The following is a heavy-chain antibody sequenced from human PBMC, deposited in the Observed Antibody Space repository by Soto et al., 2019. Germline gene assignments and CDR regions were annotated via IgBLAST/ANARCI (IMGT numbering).Heavy chain of an antibody. CDR3: ARDQGVAAAGITWFDP. V-gene: IGHV4-4*07. D-gene: IGHD6-13*01. CDR1: GASMNSYH. Sequence: SETLSLTCTVSGASMNSYHWSWIRQPAGKGLEWIGHIHSSGSTNYNPSLKSRVTMSVDTSKNQFSLRLMSLTAADTAVYYCARDQGVAAAGITWFDPWGQGALVTVSS. CDR2: IHSSGST. J-gene: IGHJ5*02.